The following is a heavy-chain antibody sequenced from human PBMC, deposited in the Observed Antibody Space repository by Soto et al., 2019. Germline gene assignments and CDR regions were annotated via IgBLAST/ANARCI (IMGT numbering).Heavy chain of an antibody. Sequence: GASVKVSCKVSGYTLTELSMHWVRQAPGKGLEWMGGFDPEDGETIYAQKFQGRVTMTEDTSTDTAYMELSSLRSEDTAVYYCATKTLYGSGSYPLGNFDYWGQGTLVTVSS. V-gene: IGHV1-24*01. CDR1: GYTLTELS. CDR3: ATKTLYGSGSYPLGNFDY. J-gene: IGHJ4*02. CDR2: FDPEDGET. D-gene: IGHD3-10*01.